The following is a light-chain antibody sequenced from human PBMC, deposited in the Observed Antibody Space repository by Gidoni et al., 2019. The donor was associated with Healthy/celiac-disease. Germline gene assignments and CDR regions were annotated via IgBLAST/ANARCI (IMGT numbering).Light chain of an antibody. V-gene: IGLV2-14*03. CDR1: SSDVGGYNY. Sequence: QSALTQPASVSGSPAQSLTISCTGTSSDVGGYNYVSWYQQHPGKAPKLMIYDVSNRPSGVSNRFSGSKSGNTASLTISGLQAEDEADYYCSSYTSSSTVVFGGGTKLTVL. J-gene: IGLJ2*01. CDR3: SSYTSSSTVV. CDR2: DVS.